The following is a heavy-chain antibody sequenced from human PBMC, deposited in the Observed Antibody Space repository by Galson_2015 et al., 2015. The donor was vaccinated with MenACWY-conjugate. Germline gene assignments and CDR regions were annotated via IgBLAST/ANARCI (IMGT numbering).Heavy chain of an antibody. J-gene: IGHJ4*02. CDR2: INNRGSAT. V-gene: IGHV3-23*01. CDR3: AKPISSYYDFMTGDS. CDR1: GFTFSNYA. D-gene: IGHD3-3*01. Sequence: SLRLSCAASGFTFSNYAMTWVRQAPGKGLEWVSSINNRGSATYYVDSVEGRFTISRDNSKNTLFLQMNSLRAEDTALYYCAKPISSYYDFMTGDSWGQGTLVTVSS.